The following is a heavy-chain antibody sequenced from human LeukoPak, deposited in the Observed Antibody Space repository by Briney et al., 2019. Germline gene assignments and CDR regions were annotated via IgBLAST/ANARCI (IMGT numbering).Heavy chain of an antibody. V-gene: IGHV1-46*01. CDR1: GYTFTSYY. D-gene: IGHD2-2*01. CDR3: ARAFGGYQLPVGFDY. Sequence: ASVKVSCKASGYTFTSYYMHWVRQAPGQGLEWMGLINPSGGSTSYAQKFQGRVTMTRDTSTSTVYMELSSLRSEDTAVYYCARAFGGYQLPVGFDYWGQGTLVTVSS. J-gene: IGHJ4*02. CDR2: INPSGGST.